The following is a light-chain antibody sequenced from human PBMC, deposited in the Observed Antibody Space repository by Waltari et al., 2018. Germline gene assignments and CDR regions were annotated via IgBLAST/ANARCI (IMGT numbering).Light chain of an antibody. CDR1: QSLLHSDGKTY. V-gene: IGKV2-29*02. CDR2: EVS. Sequence: DVVLTQSPRSLSVTPGQPASISCKSTQSLLHSDGKTYLYWYLQRPGQSPQLLMYEVSRRFSGVPDRFSASGSGTDFTLRISRVEAEDAAVNYCMQGIHLPWTFGHGTKVEI. CDR3: MQGIHLPWT. J-gene: IGKJ1*01.